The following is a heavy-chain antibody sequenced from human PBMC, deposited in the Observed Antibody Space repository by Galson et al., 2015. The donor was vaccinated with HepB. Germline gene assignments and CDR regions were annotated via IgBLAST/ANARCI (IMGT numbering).Heavy chain of an antibody. CDR2: INPNSGGT. CDR3: ARVVTMVRGAALEDY. Sequence: QSGAEVKKPGESLKVSCKASGYTFTGYYMHWVRQAPGQGLEWMGWINPNSGGTNYAQKFQGRVTMTRDTSISTAYMELSRLRSDDTAVYYCARVVTMVRGAALEDYWGQGTLVTVSS. D-gene: IGHD3-10*01. CDR1: GYTFTGYY. V-gene: IGHV1-2*02. J-gene: IGHJ4*02.